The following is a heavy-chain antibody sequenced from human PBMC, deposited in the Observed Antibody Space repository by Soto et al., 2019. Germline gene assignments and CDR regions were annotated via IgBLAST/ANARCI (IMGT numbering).Heavy chain of an antibody. Sequence: ASVKVSCKASGYTFTSYGISWVRQAPGQGLEWMGWISAYNGNTNYAQKLQGRVTMTTDTSTSTAYMELGSLRSDDTAVFYCARERDGSSWSSAESLQYWGQGTLVTVSS. CDR3: ARERDGSSWSSAESLQY. V-gene: IGHV1-18*01. CDR2: ISAYNGNT. D-gene: IGHD6-13*01. CDR1: GYTFTSYG. J-gene: IGHJ1*01.